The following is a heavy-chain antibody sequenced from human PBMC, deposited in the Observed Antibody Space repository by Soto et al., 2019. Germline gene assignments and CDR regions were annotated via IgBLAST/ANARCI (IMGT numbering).Heavy chain of an antibody. D-gene: IGHD4-17*01. J-gene: IGHJ4*02. CDR3: AKANLREFDH. V-gene: IGHV3-30*18. CDR2: ISYDGSNK. CDR1: GFTFSSYG. Sequence: GGSLRLSCAASGFTFSSYGMHWVRQAPGKGLEWVAVISYDGSNKYYADSVKGRFTISRDNSKNTLYLQMSSLRAEDTAVYYCAKANLREFDHWGQGTLVTVSS.